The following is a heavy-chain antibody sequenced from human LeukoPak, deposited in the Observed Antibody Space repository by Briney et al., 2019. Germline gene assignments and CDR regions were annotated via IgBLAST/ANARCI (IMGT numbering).Heavy chain of an antibody. Sequence: PSETLSLTCTVSGGSISSYYWSWIRQPPGKGLEWIGYIYYSGSTNYNPSLKSRVTISVDTSKNQFSLKLSSVTAADTAVYYCARVSWFPGTSYYYMDVWGKGTTVTVSS. J-gene: IGHJ6*03. D-gene: IGHD1-1*01. V-gene: IGHV4-59*01. CDR1: GGSISSYY. CDR3: ARVSWFPGTSYYYMDV. CDR2: IYYSGST.